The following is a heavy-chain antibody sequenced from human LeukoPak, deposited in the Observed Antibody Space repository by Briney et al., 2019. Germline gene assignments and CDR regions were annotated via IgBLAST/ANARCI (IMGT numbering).Heavy chain of an antibody. D-gene: IGHD5-24*01. V-gene: IGHV4-59*01. Sequence: SETLSLTCTVSGXSISSYYWSWIRQPPGKGLEWIGYIYYSGSTNYNPSLKSRVTISVDTSKNQFSLKLSSVTAADTAVYYCARVGMATTRGDAFDIWGQGTMVTVSS. J-gene: IGHJ3*02. CDR2: IYYSGST. CDR1: GXSISSYY. CDR3: ARVGMATTRGDAFDI.